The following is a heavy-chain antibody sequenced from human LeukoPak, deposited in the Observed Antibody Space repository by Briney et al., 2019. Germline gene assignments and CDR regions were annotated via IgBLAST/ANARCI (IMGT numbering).Heavy chain of an antibody. CDR1: GYSFTSYW. Sequence: GESLKISCKGSGYSFTSYWIGWVRQMPGKGLEWMGIIYPGDSDTRYSPSFQGQVTISADKSISTAYLQWRSLTASDTAMYFCARPRVVAATTSRAAFDIWGQGTLVSVSS. V-gene: IGHV5-51*01. J-gene: IGHJ3*02. CDR2: IYPGDSDT. CDR3: ARPRVVAATTSRAAFDI. D-gene: IGHD2-15*01.